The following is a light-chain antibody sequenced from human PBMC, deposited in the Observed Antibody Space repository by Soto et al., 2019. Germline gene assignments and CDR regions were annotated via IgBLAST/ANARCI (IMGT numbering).Light chain of an antibody. CDR3: SSFPRSSPWL. V-gene: IGLV2-14*01. CDR2: EVN. CDR1: SSDVGGYNY. J-gene: IGLJ3*02. Sequence: QSVLTQPASVSGSPGQSITISCTGTSSDVGGYNYVSWYQQHPGKAPKLMIYEVNNRPSGVSNCFSGSKSGNTASLTISGRQAEDEADYYCSSFPRSSPWLFGGGTQLTVL.